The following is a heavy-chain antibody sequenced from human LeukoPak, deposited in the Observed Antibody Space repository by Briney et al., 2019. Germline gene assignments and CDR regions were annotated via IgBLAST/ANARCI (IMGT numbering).Heavy chain of an antibody. D-gene: IGHD3-10*01. CDR3: ARSYYYGSGSYFALDY. Sequence: GGSLRLSCAASGFTFRSYGVSWVRQAPGKGLEWVSAISGSGGSTYYADSVKGRFTIYRDNAKNSLYLQMNSLRAEDTAVYYCARSYYYGSGSYFALDYWGQGTLVTVSS. CDR1: GFTFRSYG. J-gene: IGHJ4*02. CDR2: ISGSGGST. V-gene: IGHV3-23*01.